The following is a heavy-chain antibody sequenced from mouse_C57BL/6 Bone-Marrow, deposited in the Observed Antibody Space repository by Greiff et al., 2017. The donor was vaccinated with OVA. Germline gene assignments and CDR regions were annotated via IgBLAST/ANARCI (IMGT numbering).Heavy chain of an antibody. CDR2: INPNYGTT. D-gene: IGHD2-4*01. CDR3: ARGIYYDYDEGWAMDY. V-gene: IGHV1-39*01. J-gene: IGHJ4*01. CDR1: GYSFTDYN. Sequence: EVQLVESGPELVKPGASVKISCKASGYSFTDYNMNWVKQSNGKSLEWIGVINPNYGTTSYNQKFKGKATLTVDQSSSTAYMQLNSLTSEDSAVYYCARGIYYDYDEGWAMDYWGQGTSVTVSS.